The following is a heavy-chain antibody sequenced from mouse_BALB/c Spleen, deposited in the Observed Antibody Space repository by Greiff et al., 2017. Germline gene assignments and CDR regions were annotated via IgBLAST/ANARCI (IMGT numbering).Heavy chain of an antibody. V-gene: IGHV2-9*02. CDR2: IWAGGST. CDR1: GFSLTSYG. D-gene: IGHD2-1*01. Sequence: VKLMESGPGLVAPSQSLSITCTVSGFSLTSYGVHWVRQPPGKGLEWLGVIWAGGSTNYNSALMSRLSISKDNSKSQVFLKMNSLQTDDTAMYYCARDSPYGNYSYYYAMDYWGQGTSVTVSS. J-gene: IGHJ4*01. CDR3: ARDSPYGNYSYYYAMDY.